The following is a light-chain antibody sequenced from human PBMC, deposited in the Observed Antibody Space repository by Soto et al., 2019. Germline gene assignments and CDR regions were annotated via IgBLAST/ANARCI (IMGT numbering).Light chain of an antibody. J-gene: IGLJ1*01. Sequence: SVLAQPASLSGSPGQSITISCPGNSSDVGGYNYVSWYQQRPGKAPKLMIYDVSNRPSGVSNRFSGSKSGNTASLTISGLQAEDEADYYCSSYTSSSTGVFGTGTKVTVL. CDR1: SSDVGGYNY. V-gene: IGLV2-14*01. CDR2: DVS. CDR3: SSYTSSSTGV.